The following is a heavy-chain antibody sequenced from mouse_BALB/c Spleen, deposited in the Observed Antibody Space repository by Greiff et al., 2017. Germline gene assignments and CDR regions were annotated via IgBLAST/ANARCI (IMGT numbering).Heavy chain of an antibody. J-gene: IGHJ3*01. D-gene: IGHD2-3*01. Sequence: EVQVLESGAGLVKPGGSLKLSCAASGFTFSSYAMPWVRQTPEKRLEWVATISSGGSYTYYPDSVKGRITISRDNAKNTLYLQMSSLRSEDTGMYYNARQIYDYERNGDGYLFDYWGQGTLVTVSA. CDR2: ISSGGSYT. CDR3: ARQIYDYERNGDGYLFDY. V-gene: IGHV5-9-3*01. CDR1: GFTFSSYA.